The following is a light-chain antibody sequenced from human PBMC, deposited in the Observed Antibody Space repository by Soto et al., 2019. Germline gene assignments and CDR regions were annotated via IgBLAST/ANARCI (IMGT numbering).Light chain of an antibody. CDR3: QQYNRYEGT. Sequence: DIPMTQSPSTRSASLGEKVTITCRASQNIRDWLAWYQQKPGKAPKLLIYDASNLESGVPSRFTGSGSGTEFTLTISSLQPDDFAIYYCQQYNRYEGTFGQGTKVDI. CDR2: DAS. V-gene: IGKV1-5*01. J-gene: IGKJ1*01. CDR1: QNIRDW.